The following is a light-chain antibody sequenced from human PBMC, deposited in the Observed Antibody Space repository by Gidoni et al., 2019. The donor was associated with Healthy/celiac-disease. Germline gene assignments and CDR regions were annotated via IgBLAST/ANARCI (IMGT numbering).Light chain of an antibody. V-gene: IGKV3-20*01. CDR1: QSVSSSY. CDR3: QQYGSSPWT. J-gene: IGKJ1*01. Sequence: EIVLTQSPGTLCLSPGERATLSCRASQSVSSSYLAGYQQTPGQAPSLPIYGASSRATGIPDRFSGSGSGTDFTLTISRLEPEDFAVYYCQQYGSSPWTFGQGTKVEIK. CDR2: GAS.